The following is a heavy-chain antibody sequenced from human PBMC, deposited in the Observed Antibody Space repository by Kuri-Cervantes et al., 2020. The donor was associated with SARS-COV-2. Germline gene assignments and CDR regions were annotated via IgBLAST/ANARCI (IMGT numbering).Heavy chain of an antibody. D-gene: IGHD2-15*01. CDR1: GYTFTSYG. CDR2: ISAYNGNT. J-gene: IGHJ5*02. CDR3: ARDLAPVVVGLGGWFDP. V-gene: IGHV1-18*01. Sequence: ASVKVSCKASGYTFTSYGISWVRQAPGQGLEWMGWISAYNGNTNYAQKLQGRVTMTTDTSTSTAYMELRSLRSDDTAVYYCARDLAPVVVGLGGWFDPWGQGTLVTVSS.